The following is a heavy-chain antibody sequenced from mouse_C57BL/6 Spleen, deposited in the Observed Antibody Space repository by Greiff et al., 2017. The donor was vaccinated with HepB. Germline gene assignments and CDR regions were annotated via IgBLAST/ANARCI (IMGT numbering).Heavy chain of an antibody. D-gene: IGHD1-2*01. V-gene: IGHV1-72*01. J-gene: IGHJ4*01. CDR2: IDPNSGGT. CDR3: ARGHYYDKYYAMDY. CDR1: GYTFTSYW. Sequence: QVQLQQSGAELVKPGASVKLSCKASGYTFTSYWMHWVKQRPGRGLEWIGRIDPNSGGTKYNEKFKSKATLTVDKPSSTTYMQLSSLTSEDSAVFYCARGHYYDKYYAMDYWGQGTSVTVSS.